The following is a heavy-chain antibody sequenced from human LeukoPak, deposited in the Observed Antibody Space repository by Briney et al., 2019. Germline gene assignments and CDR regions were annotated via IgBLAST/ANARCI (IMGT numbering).Heavy chain of an antibody. J-gene: IGHJ4*02. CDR3: ARDYPVSVYYYDSSGYNDY. CDR2: ISSSSSYI. V-gene: IGHV3-21*01. Sequence: GGSLRLSCAASGFTFSSYSMNWVRQAPGKGLEWVSSISSSSSYIYYADSVKGRFTISRDNAKNSLYLQMNSLRAEDTAVYYCARDYPVSVYYYDSSGYNDYWGQGTLVPVSS. CDR1: GFTFSSYS. D-gene: IGHD3-22*01.